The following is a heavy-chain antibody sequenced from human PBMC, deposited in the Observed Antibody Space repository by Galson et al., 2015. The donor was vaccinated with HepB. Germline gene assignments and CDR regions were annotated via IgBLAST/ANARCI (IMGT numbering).Heavy chain of an antibody. D-gene: IGHD3-10*01. Sequence: SLRLSCAASGFTFSSYAMSWVRQAPGKGLEWVSVIYSGGSTYYADSVKGRVTISRDNSKNTLYLQMNSLRAEDTAVYYCASSYYYGSGSYYNDWYFDLWGRGTLVTVSS. CDR2: IYSGGST. J-gene: IGHJ2*01. CDR1: GFTFSSYA. V-gene: IGHV3-66*01. CDR3: ASSYYYGSGSYYNDWYFDL.